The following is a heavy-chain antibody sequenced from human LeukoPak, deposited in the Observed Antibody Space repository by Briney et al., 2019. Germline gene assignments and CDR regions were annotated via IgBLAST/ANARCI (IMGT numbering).Heavy chain of an antibody. Sequence: GRSLRLSCAASGFTFSSYAMHWVRQAPGKGLEWVAVISYDGSNKYYADSVKGRFTISRDNSKNTLYLQMNSLRAEDTAVYYCARDQFGGPLALLDYWGQGTLVTVSS. V-gene: IGHV3-30-3*01. J-gene: IGHJ4*02. CDR2: ISYDGSNK. CDR3: ARDQFGGPLALLDY. CDR1: GFTFSSYA. D-gene: IGHD3-10*01.